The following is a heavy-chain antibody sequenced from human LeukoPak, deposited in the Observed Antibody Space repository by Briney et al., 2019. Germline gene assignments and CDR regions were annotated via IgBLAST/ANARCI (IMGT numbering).Heavy chain of an antibody. J-gene: IGHJ4*02. V-gene: IGHV3-7*03. Sequence: GGSLRLSCAASGFTFSSYWMSWVRQAPGKGLEWVANIKQDGSEKYYVDSVKGRFTISRDNAKNSLYLQMNSLRAEDTAVYYCAKDRTLRIAVAGIEDYWGQGTLVTVSS. CDR2: IKQDGSEK. D-gene: IGHD6-19*01. CDR1: GFTFSSYW. CDR3: AKDRTLRIAVAGIEDY.